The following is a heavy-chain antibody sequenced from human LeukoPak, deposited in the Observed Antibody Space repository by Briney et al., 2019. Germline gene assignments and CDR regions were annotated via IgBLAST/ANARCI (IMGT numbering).Heavy chain of an antibody. V-gene: IGHV3-30*02. CDR1: GFTFSSYG. CDR2: IRYDGSNK. CDR3: ARDYASSGWYHKSYFQH. Sequence: GGSLRLSCAASGFTFSSYGMHWVRQAPGKGLEWVAFIRYDGSNKYYADSVKGRFTISRDSSKNTLDLQMDSLRAEDTAVYYCARDYASSGWYHKSYFQHWGQGTLVTVSS. D-gene: IGHD6-19*01. J-gene: IGHJ1*01.